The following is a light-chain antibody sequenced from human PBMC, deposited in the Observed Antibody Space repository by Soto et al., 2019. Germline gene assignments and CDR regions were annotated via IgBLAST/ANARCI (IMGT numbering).Light chain of an antibody. CDR1: QDINSY. V-gene: IGKV1D-16*01. CDR2: AAS. Sequence: DVQMTQSPSSLSASVGDRVTITCRASQDINSYLAWYQQKPGNAPKSLIYAASSLQTGVPSRFSRSESGTDFTLTISNLQPEDSATYYCPQYNSYPLTFGGGTKVEIK. J-gene: IGKJ4*01. CDR3: PQYNSYPLT.